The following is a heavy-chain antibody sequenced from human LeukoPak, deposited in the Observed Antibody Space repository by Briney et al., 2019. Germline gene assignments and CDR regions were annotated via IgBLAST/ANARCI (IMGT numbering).Heavy chain of an antibody. Sequence: GGSLRLSCAAAGFTFSNYWMSWVRQAPGKGLEWVANIKQDGSEKYYVDSVKGRFTISRDNAKNSLYLQMNSLSAEDTAVYYCARGRDRPYWGQGTLVTVSS. J-gene: IGHJ4*02. CDR2: IKQDGSEK. CDR3: ARGRDRPY. V-gene: IGHV3-7*01. CDR1: GFTFSNYW.